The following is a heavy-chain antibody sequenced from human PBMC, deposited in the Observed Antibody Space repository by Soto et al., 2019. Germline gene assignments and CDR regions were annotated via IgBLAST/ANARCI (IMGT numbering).Heavy chain of an antibody. V-gene: IGHV3-15*07. D-gene: IGHD1-26*01. CDR2: IKRKTDGGTT. CDR3: TTLGALDY. CDR1: GFTFNNAW. J-gene: IGHJ4*02. Sequence: GGSLRLSCASSGFTFNNAWMNWVRQAPGKGLEWVGRIKRKTDGGTTDYAAPVKGRFTISRDDSKNTLYLQMNSLKTEDIGVYYCTTLGALDYWGQGTLVTVSS.